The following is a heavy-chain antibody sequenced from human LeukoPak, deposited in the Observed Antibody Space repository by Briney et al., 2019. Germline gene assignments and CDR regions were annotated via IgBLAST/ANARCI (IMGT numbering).Heavy chain of an antibody. CDR3: ATGPLAGSPYYYYYYYMDV. Sequence: PSETLSLTCTVSGGSISSYYWSWIRQPAGKGLEWIGRIYTSGSTNYNPSLKSRVTMSVDTSKNQFSLKLSSVTAADTAVYYCATGPLAGSPYYYYYYYMDVWGQGTLVTVSS. D-gene: IGHD1-14*01. CDR1: GGSISSYY. J-gene: IGHJ6*03. CDR2: IYTSGST. V-gene: IGHV4-4*07.